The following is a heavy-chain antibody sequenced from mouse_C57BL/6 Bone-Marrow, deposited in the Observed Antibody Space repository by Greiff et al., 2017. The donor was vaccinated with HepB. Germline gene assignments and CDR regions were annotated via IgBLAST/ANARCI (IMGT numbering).Heavy chain of an antibody. CDR1: GYTFTSYW. D-gene: IGHD1-1*01. CDR2: IYPGSGST. J-gene: IGHJ4*01. Sequence: QVQLQQPGAELVKPGASVKMSCKASGYTFTSYWITWVKQRPGQGLEWIGDIYPGSGSTNYNEKFKSKATLTVDTSSSTADMQLSSLTSEDSAVYYCATVGLLRSYAMDYWGQGTSVTVSS. CDR3: ATVGLLRSYAMDY. V-gene: IGHV1-55*01.